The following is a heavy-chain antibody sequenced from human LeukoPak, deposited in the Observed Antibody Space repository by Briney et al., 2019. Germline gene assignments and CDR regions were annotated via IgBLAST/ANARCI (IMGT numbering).Heavy chain of an antibody. CDR2: ICSGGST. Sequence: GGSLRLSCAASGFTVSSNYMSWVRQAPGKGLEWVSVICSGGSTYYADSVKGRFTISRDNSKNTLYLQMNSLRAEDTAVYYCARDRNYYSSGSYQSPHYYYYGMDVWGQGTTVTVSS. D-gene: IGHD3-10*01. V-gene: IGHV3-66*02. CDR3: ARDRNYYSSGSYQSPHYYYYGMDV. CDR1: GFTVSSNY. J-gene: IGHJ6*02.